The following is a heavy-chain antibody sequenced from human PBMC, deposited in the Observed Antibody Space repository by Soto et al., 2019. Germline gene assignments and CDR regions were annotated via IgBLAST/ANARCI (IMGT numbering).Heavy chain of an antibody. CDR2: ISSSSSYI. CDR3: ARDLGYSYGYGYYYYGMDV. Sequence: GSLRLSCAASGFTFSSYSMNWVRQAPGKGLEWVSSISSSSSYIYYADSVKGRFTISRDNAKNSLYLQMNSLRAEDTAVYYCARDLGYSYGYGYYYYGMDVWGQGTTVTVPS. D-gene: IGHD5-18*01. V-gene: IGHV3-21*01. CDR1: GFTFSSYS. J-gene: IGHJ6*02.